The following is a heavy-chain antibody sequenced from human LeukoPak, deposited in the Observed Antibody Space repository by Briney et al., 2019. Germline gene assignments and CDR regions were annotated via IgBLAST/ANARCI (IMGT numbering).Heavy chain of an antibody. CDR1: EFSVGSNY. CDR2: IYSGGST. V-gene: IGHV3-66*01. D-gene: IGHD1-26*01. Sequence: PGGSLRLSCAASEFSVGSNYMTWVRQAPGKGLEWVSLIYSGGSTYYADSVKGRFTISRDNSKNTLYLQMNSLRAEDTAVYYCARDYWFLGGSYYGAIDYWGQGTLVTVSS. CDR3: ARDYWFLGGSYYGAIDY. J-gene: IGHJ4*02.